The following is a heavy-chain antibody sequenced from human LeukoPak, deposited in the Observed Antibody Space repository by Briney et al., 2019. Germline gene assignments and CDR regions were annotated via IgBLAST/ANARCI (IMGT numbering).Heavy chain of an antibody. V-gene: IGHV3-30*04. CDR1: GFTFSSYA. J-gene: IGHJ6*03. Sequence: GGSLRLSCAASGFTFSSYAMHWVRQAPGKGLEWVAVISYDGSNKYYADSVKGRFTISRDNSKYTLYLQMNSLRAEDTAVYYCAKGGHYYYMDVWGKGTTVTISS. D-gene: IGHD3-16*01. CDR3: AKGGHYYYMDV. CDR2: ISYDGSNK.